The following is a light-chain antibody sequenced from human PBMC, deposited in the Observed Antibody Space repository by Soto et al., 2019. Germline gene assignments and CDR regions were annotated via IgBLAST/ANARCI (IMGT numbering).Light chain of an antibody. CDR1: SSDVGGYNY. J-gene: IGLJ1*01. V-gene: IGLV2-14*01. Sequence: QSSLTQPASVSVSPGQSITISCAGTSSDVGGYNYVCWYKQHPGKAPQLMIYEVTNRPSGVSDRFSGSKSGNTASLTISGLQAEDEADYYCSSYTSSSTLYVFGTGTKVTVL. CDR2: EVT. CDR3: SSYTSSSTLYV.